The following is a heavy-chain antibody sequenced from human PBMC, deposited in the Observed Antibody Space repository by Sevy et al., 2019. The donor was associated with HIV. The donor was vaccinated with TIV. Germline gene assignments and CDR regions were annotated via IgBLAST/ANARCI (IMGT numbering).Heavy chain of an antibody. CDR3: AKDPIWRQLVFSSDYFDY. J-gene: IGHJ4*02. D-gene: IGHD6-13*01. Sequence: GGSLRLSCAASGFTFDEYAMHWVRQAPGKGLEWVSGINWNSDSIGYADSVKGRFTISRDNAKNSLYLQMNSLRTEDTALYYCAKDPIWRQLVFSSDYFDYWGQGTLVTVSS. CDR1: GFTFDEYA. V-gene: IGHV3-9*01. CDR2: INWNSDSI.